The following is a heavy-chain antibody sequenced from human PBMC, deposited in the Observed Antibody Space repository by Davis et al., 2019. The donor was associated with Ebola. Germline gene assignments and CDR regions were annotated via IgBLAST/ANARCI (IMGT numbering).Heavy chain of an antibody. J-gene: IGHJ4*02. CDR2: FSVSGGRT. CDR1: GFTFSSYA. CDR3: AKDQWSGSYLIGCLY. Sequence: PGGSLRLSCAASGFTFSSYAMHWVRQAPGKGLEWVSAFSVSGGRTYYADSVKGRVTISRDNSKNTLYLQMNSLRAEDTAVYYCAKDQWSGSYLIGCLYWGQGTLVTVSS. D-gene: IGHD1-26*01. V-gene: IGHV3-23*01.